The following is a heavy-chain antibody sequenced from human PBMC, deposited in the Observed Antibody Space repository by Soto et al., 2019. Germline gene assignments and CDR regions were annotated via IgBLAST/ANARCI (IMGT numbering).Heavy chain of an antibody. V-gene: IGHV3-49*04. D-gene: IGHD3-22*01. Sequence: LRLSCTASGFTFGDYAMSWVRQAPGKGLEWVGFIRSKAYGGTTEYAASVKGRFTISRDDSKSIAYLQMNSLKTEDTAVYYCTRDQSDSSGYYLNWFDPWGQGTLVTVSS. CDR2: IRSKAYGGTT. CDR3: TRDQSDSSGYYLNWFDP. CDR1: GFTFGDYA. J-gene: IGHJ5*02.